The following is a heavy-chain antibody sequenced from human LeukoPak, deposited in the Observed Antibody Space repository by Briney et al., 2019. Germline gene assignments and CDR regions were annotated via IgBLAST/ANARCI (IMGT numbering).Heavy chain of an antibody. Sequence: SQTLSLTCTVSGGSISSGGYSWSWIRQHPWKGLEWIGYIYYSGSTYYNPSLKSRVTISVDTSKNQFSLKLSSVTAADTAVYYCARFRQPANWFDPWGQGTLVTVSS. CDR3: ARFRQPANWFDP. CDR2: IYYSGST. J-gene: IGHJ5*02. V-gene: IGHV4-31*03. D-gene: IGHD6-13*01. CDR1: GGSISSGGYS.